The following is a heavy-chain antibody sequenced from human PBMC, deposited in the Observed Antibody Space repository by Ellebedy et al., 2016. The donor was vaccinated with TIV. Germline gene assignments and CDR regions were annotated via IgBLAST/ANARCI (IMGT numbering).Heavy chain of an antibody. CDR2: ISYDGSNE. CDR1: GFTFSSYA. CDR3: ARDRTYYDTRGYDWYFDL. J-gene: IGHJ2*01. D-gene: IGHD3-22*01. Sequence: GGSLRLXXAASGFTFSSYAMHWVRRAPGKGLEWVAAISYDGSNENYVDSVKGRFTISRDNSKNTLYLQMNTLRAEDTAVYYCARDRTYYDTRGYDWYFDLWGRGTLVTVSS. V-gene: IGHV3-30*04.